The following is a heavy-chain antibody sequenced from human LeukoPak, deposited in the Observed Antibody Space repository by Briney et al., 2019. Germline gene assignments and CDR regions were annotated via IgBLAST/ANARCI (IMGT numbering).Heavy chain of an antibody. Sequence: PGGSLRLSCAASAFTFNNAWMTWVRQAPGKGLEWLGHIKSEADGGTTDYAAPVKDRFTISRDDSKNTLYLQMNSLKTEDTAVYYCSTLWGIVPAAPYLDYWGQGTLLSVSS. D-gene: IGHD3-16*01. V-gene: IGHV3-15*01. CDR3: STLWGIVPAAPYLDY. CDR1: AFTFNNAW. J-gene: IGHJ4*02. CDR2: IKSEADGGTT.